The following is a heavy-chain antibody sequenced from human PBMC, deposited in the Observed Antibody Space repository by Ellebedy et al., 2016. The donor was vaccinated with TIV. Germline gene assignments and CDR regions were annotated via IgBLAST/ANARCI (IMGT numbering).Heavy chain of an antibody. CDR2: IYYRGST. D-gene: IGHD6-6*01. CDR1: GGSISTSSYY. J-gene: IGHJ6*03. V-gene: IGHV4-39*01. CDR3: ARQGGSSSGLYDYYYYMDV. Sequence: GSLRLXXTVSGGSISTSSYYWAWIRQPPGKGLEWIGTIYYRGSTYYNPSLKSRVTISVDTSKNQFSLKLSSVTAADTATYYCARQGGSSSGLYDYYYYMDVWGKGTTVTVSS.